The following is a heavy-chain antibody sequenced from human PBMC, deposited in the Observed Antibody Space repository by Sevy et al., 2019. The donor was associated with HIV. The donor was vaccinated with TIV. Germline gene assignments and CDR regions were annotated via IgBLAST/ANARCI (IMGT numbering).Heavy chain of an antibody. V-gene: IGHV3-23*01. CDR3: AKDTEIESVVYFDY. J-gene: IGHJ4*02. CDR2: ISGSGGST. D-gene: IGHD2-21*01. CDR1: GFTFSSYA. Sequence: GGSLRLSCAASGFTFSSYAMSWVRQAPGKGLEWVSAISGSGGSTYYADSVKGRFTISRDNSKNTLYLQMNSLRADDTAVYYCAKDTEIESVVYFDYWGQGTLVTVSS.